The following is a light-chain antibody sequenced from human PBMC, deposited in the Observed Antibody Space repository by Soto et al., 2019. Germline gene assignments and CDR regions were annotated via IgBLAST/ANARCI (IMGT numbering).Light chain of an antibody. CDR3: QQYGGSLT. J-gene: IGKJ4*01. Sequence: IVLTQSPGTLSLSPGEGATLSCRASQSVSSSYLAWYQQKPGQAPRLLIYGASSRATGIPDRFSGSGSGTDFPLTISRLEPEDFAVYYCQQYGGSLTFGGGTKVEIK. V-gene: IGKV3-20*01. CDR2: GAS. CDR1: QSVSSSY.